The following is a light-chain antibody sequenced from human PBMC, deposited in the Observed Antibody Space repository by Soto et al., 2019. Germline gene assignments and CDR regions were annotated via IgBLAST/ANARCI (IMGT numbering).Light chain of an antibody. J-gene: IGKJ5*01. CDR3: QQLNSYPIT. CDR2: AAS. CDR1: QGISSY. Sequence: DIQLTQSPSFLSASVGDRVTITCRASQGISSYLAWYQQKPGKAPKLLIYAASTLQGGVPSRFSGSGSGTEFTLTISSLQPEDFATYYCQQLNSYPITFGQGTRLE. V-gene: IGKV1-9*01.